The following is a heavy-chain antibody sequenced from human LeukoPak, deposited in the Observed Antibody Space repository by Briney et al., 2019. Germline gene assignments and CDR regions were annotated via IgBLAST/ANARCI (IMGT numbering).Heavy chain of an antibody. CDR3: ARDRSGYYDSSGYYHVFDY. CDR1: GGSISSYY. Sequence: PSETLSLTCTVSGGSISSYYWSWIRQPPGKGLEWIGSIYYSGSPNYNPSLKSRVTISVDTSKNQFSLKLSSVTAADTAVYYCARDRSGYYDSSGYYHVFDYWGQGTLVTVSS. V-gene: IGHV4-59*01. D-gene: IGHD3-22*01. J-gene: IGHJ4*02. CDR2: IYYSGSP.